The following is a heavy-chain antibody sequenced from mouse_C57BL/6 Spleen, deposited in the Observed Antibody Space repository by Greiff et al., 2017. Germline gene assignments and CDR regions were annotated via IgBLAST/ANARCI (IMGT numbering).Heavy chain of an antibody. V-gene: IGHV5-16*01. Sequence: EVQVVESEGGLVQPGSSMKLSCTASGFTFSDYYMAWVRQVPEKGLEWVANINYDGSSTYYLDSLKSRFIISRDNAKNILYLQMSSLKSEDTATYYCARRCYYEDAMDYWGQGTSVTVSS. D-gene: IGHD2-4*01. CDR1: GFTFSDYY. J-gene: IGHJ4*01. CDR3: ARRCYYEDAMDY. CDR2: INYDGSST.